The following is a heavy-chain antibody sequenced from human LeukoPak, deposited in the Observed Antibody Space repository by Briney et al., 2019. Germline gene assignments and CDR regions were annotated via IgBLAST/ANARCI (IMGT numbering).Heavy chain of an antibody. V-gene: IGHV1-2*02. J-gene: IGHJ4*02. CDR2: TNPSTGGT. CDR1: GYTFTGSY. Sequence: ASAKVSCKTSGYTFTGSYLRWVRHVPGQGLEWMGWTNPSTGGTKSAQQFEGRVTMTRDTSNTTGYMEPRSLRPDDTATYYCARGGAFCSITTCHEFDHWGQGTLVIVSS. D-gene: IGHD2-2*01. CDR3: ARGGAFCSITTCHEFDH.